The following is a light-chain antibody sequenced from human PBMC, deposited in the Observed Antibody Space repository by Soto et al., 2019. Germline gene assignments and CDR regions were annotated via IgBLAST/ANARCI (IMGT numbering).Light chain of an antibody. V-gene: IGKV3-15*01. CDR2: GAS. CDR1: QSVAGN. CDR3: QQYNNWPQT. J-gene: IGKJ1*01. Sequence: EIVMTQSPATLSVSPGERATLSCRASQSVAGNLAWYQQQPGQAPRLLIYGASPRATGFPARFSGSGSGTEFTLTISSLQSEDFAVYYCQQYNNWPQTFGQGTKVEIK.